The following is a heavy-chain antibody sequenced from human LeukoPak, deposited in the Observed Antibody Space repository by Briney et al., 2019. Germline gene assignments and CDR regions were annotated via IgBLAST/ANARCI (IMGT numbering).Heavy chain of an antibody. V-gene: IGHV1-18*01. CDR2: ISAYNGNT. CDR3: ATRKDCSSTSCYTGAWYFDL. D-gene: IGHD2-2*02. J-gene: IGHJ2*01. Sequence: ASVTVSCKASGYTFTSYGISWVRQAPGQGLEWMGWISAYNGNTNYAQKLQGRVTMTTDTSTSTAYMELRSLRSDDTAVYYCATRKDCSSTSCYTGAWYFDLWGRGTLVTVSS. CDR1: GYTFTSYG.